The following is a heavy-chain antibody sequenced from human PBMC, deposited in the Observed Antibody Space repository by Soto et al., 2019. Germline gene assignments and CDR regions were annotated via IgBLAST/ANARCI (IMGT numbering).Heavy chain of an antibody. Sequence: ASVKVSCKASGYTFTSYDSNWVRQATGQGLEWMGWMNPNSGNTGYAQKFQGRVTMTRNTSISTAYMELSSLRSEDTAVYYCARGVTNFVYYYYYMDVWGEGTPVTVSS. D-gene: IGHD1-1*01. CDR2: MNPNSGNT. J-gene: IGHJ6*03. V-gene: IGHV1-8*01. CDR1: GYTFTSYD. CDR3: ARGVTNFVYYYYYMDV.